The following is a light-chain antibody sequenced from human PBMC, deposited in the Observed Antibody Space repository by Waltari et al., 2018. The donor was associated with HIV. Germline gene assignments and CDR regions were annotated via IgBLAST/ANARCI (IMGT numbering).Light chain of an antibody. CDR1: SSNTGSKY. J-gene: IGLJ3*02. V-gene: IGLV1-47*01. CDR3: ATWDDSLSGWV. Sequence: QSVLTQPPSASGTPGQRFTISCSGGSSNTGSKYVYWYQQLPGTAPKLLMYRNNQRPSGVPDRFSGSKSGTSASLAISGLRSEDEADYFCATWDDSLSGWVFGGGTNLTVL. CDR2: RNN.